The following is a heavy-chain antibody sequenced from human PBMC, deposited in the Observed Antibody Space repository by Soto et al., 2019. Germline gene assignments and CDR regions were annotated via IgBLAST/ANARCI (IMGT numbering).Heavy chain of an antibody. CDR1: GFIFSNSW. CDR3: VRQSLAAPSHY. V-gene: IGHV3-7*03. Sequence: EVQVVESGGGLVQPGGALRLSCAASGFIFSNSWMTWLRQAPGKGLEWVAHLSPDANTKYYVDSVKGRFTISRDNVKHSLYLYINPLRPNHTTVYYCVRQSLAAPSHYWGQGTLVTVSS. J-gene: IGHJ4*02. D-gene: IGHD1-1*01. CDR2: LSPDANTK.